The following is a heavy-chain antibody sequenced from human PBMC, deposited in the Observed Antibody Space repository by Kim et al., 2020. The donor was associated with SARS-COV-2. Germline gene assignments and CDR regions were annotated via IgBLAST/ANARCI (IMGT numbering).Heavy chain of an antibody. V-gene: IGHV4-59*01. Sequence: SGTLSLTCTVSGGSISSYYWSWIRQPPGKGLEWIGYIYYSGSTNYNPSLKSRVTISVDTSKNQFSLKLSSVTAADTAVYYCARCPSYGHYYFDYWGQGTLVTVSA. CDR3: ARCPSYGHYYFDY. CDR1: GGSISSYY. CDR2: IYYSGST. D-gene: IGHD4-17*01. J-gene: IGHJ4*02.